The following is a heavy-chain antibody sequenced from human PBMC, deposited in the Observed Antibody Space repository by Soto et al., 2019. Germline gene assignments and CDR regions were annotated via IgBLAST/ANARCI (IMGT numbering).Heavy chain of an antibody. D-gene: IGHD5-18*01. Sequence: QLQLQESGPGLVKPSETLSLTCTVSGGSISSSSYFWGWIRQSPGKGLEWIGNIYYTGSTHYNPSLKSRVTISLDTSKNQFSLKLTSVTAADTSVYYCARRADTSLGPKAAFDYWGQGSLVTVSS. J-gene: IGHJ4*02. CDR1: GGSISSSSYF. CDR2: IYYTGST. V-gene: IGHV4-39*01. CDR3: ARRADTSLGPKAAFDY.